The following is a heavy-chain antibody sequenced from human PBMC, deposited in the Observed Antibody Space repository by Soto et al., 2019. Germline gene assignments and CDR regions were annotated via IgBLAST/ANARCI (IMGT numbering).Heavy chain of an antibody. J-gene: IGHJ4*02. V-gene: IGHV3-73*01. CDR1: GFTFSDSA. CDR2: IRSKANSYAT. Sequence: GGSLRLSCAASGFTFSDSAIHWVRQASGKGLEWVGRIRSKANSYATAYGASVTGRFTMSRDDSKNTAYLQMNSLRTEDTAVYYCTRIYDMTFDYWGQGILVTVSS. D-gene: IGHD3-22*01. CDR3: TRIYDMTFDY.